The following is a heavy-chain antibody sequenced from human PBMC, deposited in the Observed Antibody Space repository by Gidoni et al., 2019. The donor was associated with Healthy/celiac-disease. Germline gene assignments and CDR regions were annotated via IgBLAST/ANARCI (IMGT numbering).Heavy chain of an antibody. J-gene: IGHJ4*02. CDR3: AGGFGLGPPFDY. CDR1: GFTFSSYA. Sequence: QVQLVESGGGVVQPGRSLRLSCAASGFTFSSYAMHWVRQAPGKGLEWVAVISYDGSNKYYADSVKGRFTISRDNSKNTLYLQMNSLRAEDTAVYYCAGGFGLGPPFDYWGQGTLVTVSS. CDR2: ISYDGSNK. V-gene: IGHV3-30-3*01. D-gene: IGHD3-10*01.